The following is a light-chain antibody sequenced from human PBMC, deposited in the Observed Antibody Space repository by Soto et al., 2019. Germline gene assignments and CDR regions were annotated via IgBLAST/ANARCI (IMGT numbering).Light chain of an antibody. CDR2: EGS. Sequence: QSALTQPASVSGSPGQSITISCTGTSSDVGSYNLVSWYQQHPGKAPKLMIYEGSKRPSGVSNRFSGSQSGNTAALPISGLQAADEADYYCCSYAGSSTFVVFSGGTKVTVL. J-gene: IGLJ2*01. V-gene: IGLV2-23*03. CDR3: CSYAGSSTFVV. CDR1: SSDVGSYNL.